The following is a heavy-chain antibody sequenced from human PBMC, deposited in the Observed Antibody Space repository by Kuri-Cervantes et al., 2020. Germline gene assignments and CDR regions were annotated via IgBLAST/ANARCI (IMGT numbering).Heavy chain of an antibody. J-gene: IGHJ3*02. CDR2: ISGSGGST. D-gene: IGHD3-3*01. V-gene: IGHV3-23*01. CDR1: GFTFDDYA. CDR3: ARGPGILGWLLYGYDAFDI. Sequence: LSLTCAASGFTFDDYAMHWVRQAPGKGLEWVSAISGSGGSTYYADSVRGRSTISRDNSKNTLYLQMNSLRAEDTAVYYCARGPGILGWLLYGYDAFDIWGQGTMVTVSS.